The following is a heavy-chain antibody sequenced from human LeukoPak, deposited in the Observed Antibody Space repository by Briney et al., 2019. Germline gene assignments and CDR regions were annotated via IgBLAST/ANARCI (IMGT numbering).Heavy chain of an antibody. V-gene: IGHV4-34*01. CDR1: GGSFSGYY. CDR2: INHSGST. J-gene: IGHJ4*02. CDR3: ARVGWLGYFDY. D-gene: IGHD3-9*01. Sequence: PSETLSLTCAVYGGSFSGYYWSWIRQPPGKGLEWIGEINHSGSTNYNPSVKSRVTISVDTSKNQFSLKLSSVTAADTAVYYCARVGWLGYFDYWGQGTLVTVSS.